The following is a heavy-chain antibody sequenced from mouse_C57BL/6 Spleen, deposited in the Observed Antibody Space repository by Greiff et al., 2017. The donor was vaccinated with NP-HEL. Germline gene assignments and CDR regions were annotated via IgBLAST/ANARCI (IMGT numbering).Heavy chain of an antibody. V-gene: IGHV5-16*01. D-gene: IGHD1-2*01. CDR2: INYDGSST. CDR3: ARDDGRGFAY. J-gene: IGHJ3*01. CDR1: GFTFSDYY. Sequence: EVQVVESEGGLVQPGSSMKLSCTASGFTFSDYYMAWVRQVPEKGLEWVANINYDGSSTYYLDSLKSRFIISRDNAKNILYLQMSSLKSEDTATYYCARDDGRGFAYWGQGTLVTVSA.